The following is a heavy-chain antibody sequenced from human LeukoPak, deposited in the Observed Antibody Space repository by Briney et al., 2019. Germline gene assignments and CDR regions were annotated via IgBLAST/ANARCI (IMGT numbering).Heavy chain of an antibody. CDR3: VLGHYGGLFDS. CDR1: GFTFTRYD. V-gene: IGHV3-30*04. Sequence: GGSLRLSCAASGFTFTRYDMHWVRQAPGKGLEWVAVVSNDETNKDYGNSVKGRFTIARDNSKNTLHLQMNSLRVEDTAVYYCVLGHYGGLFDSWGQGALVSVSS. CDR2: VSNDETNK. D-gene: IGHD4-23*01. J-gene: IGHJ4*02.